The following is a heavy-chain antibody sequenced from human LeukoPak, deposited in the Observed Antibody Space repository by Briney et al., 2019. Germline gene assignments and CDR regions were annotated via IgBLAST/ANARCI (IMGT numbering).Heavy chain of an antibody. CDR1: GFTFSSYA. CDR2: ISYDGSNK. CDR3: ARDPSITGTIGEVNWFDP. D-gene: IGHD1-7*01. Sequence: NPGGSLSLSCAASGFTFSSYAMSWVRQAPGKGLEWVAVISYDGSNKYYADSVKGRFTISRDNSKNTLYLQMSSLRAEDTAVYYCARDPSITGTIGEVNWFDPWGQGTLVTVSS. V-gene: IGHV3-30-3*01. J-gene: IGHJ5*02.